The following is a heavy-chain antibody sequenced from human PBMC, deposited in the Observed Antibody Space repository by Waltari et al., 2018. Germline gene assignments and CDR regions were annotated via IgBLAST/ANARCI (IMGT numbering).Heavy chain of an antibody. CDR2: TTNSNTYI. CDR1: GFTISSFG. CDR3: ARALTTPNDY. J-gene: IGHJ4*02. Sequence: EVQLVESGGGLVKPGGSLRLSCAASGFTISSFGMSRVRQAPGKGLEWVSSTTNSNTYIYYADSVKGRFTVSIDNAKNSLYLQMNSLRADDTAVYFCARALTTPNDYWGQGTLVTVSS. V-gene: IGHV3-21*03. D-gene: IGHD4-17*01.